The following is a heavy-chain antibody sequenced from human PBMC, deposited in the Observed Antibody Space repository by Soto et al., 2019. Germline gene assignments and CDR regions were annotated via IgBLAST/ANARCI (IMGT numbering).Heavy chain of an antibody. CDR3: ARDKIGSCYDLGSGMDV. D-gene: IGHD5-12*01. J-gene: IGHJ6*02. CDR1: GGSISSGDAY. CDR2: MYHSGRT. Sequence: QVQLQESGPGLVKPSQTLSLTCTVSGGSISSGDAYWSWIRQYPGKGLEWIGSMYHSGRTNYNPSLRGRLTISVDTSEKHFSLKLRSVTAADTAVYYCARDKIGSCYDLGSGMDVWGQGTTVTVSS. V-gene: IGHV4-31*03.